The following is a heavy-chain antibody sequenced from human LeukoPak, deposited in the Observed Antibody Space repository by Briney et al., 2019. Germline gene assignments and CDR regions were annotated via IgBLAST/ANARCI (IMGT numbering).Heavy chain of an antibody. Sequence: GASVKVSCKASGYTFTSYDINWVRQAAGQGLEWMGWMNPNSGNTGYAQKFQGRVTFTRNTSINTAYMELSSLRSEDTAVYYCAREGAYCSSTSCHIQNWFDPWGQGTLVTVSS. CDR2: MNPNSGNT. V-gene: IGHV1-8*03. D-gene: IGHD2-2*01. J-gene: IGHJ5*02. CDR3: AREGAYCSSTSCHIQNWFDP. CDR1: GYTFTSYD.